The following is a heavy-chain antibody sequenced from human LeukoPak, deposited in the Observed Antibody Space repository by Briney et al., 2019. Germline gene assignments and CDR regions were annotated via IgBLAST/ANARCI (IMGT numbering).Heavy chain of an antibody. V-gene: IGHV3-30*03. CDR3: ARDGLGVVGRSGYYYGPPHFDY. CDR1: GFTFSGYG. J-gene: IGHJ4*02. D-gene: IGHD3-22*01. CDR2: ISYDGSNK. Sequence: GRSLRLSCSASGFTFSGYGMHWVRQAPGKGLEWVAVISYDGSNKYYADSVKGRFTISRDNSKNTLYLQMNSLRAEDTAVYYCARDGLGVVGRSGYYYGPPHFDYWGQGTLVTVSS.